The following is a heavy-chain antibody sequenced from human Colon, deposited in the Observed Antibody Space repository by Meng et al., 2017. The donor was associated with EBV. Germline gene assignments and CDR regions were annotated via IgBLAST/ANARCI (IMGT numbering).Heavy chain of an antibody. CDR3: ARRRGGSGRDC. CDR1: GGSISSNGYY. V-gene: IGHV4-39*01. J-gene: IGHJ4*02. Sequence: QLQLQGLGPGLVKPSETLSLTCTVSGGSISSNGYYWDWVRQPPGKGLEWIGAIYHSGSTSYNPSLQSRVTMFVDTSKNQFSLMLTSVTATDTAVYYCARRRGGSGRDCWGQGTLVTVSS. D-gene: IGHD3-10*01. CDR2: IYHSGST.